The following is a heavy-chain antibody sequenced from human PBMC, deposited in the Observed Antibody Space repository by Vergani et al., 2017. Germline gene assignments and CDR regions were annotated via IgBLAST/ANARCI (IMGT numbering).Heavy chain of an antibody. CDR1: GGSFSGYY. Sequence: QVQLQQLGAGLLKPSETLSLTCAVYGGSFSGYYWSWLRQPPGKGLEWIGEINHSGSTNYNPSLKSRVTISVDTSKNQFSLKLSSVTAADTAVYYCARGATIYYYGSGRSRWFDPWGQGTLVTVSS. V-gene: IGHV4-34*01. D-gene: IGHD3-10*01. CDR2: INHSGST. CDR3: ARGATIYYYGSGRSRWFDP. J-gene: IGHJ5*02.